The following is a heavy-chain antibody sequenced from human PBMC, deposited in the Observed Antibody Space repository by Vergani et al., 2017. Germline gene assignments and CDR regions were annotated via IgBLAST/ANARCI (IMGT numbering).Heavy chain of an antibody. Sequence: QVQLVESGGGVVQPGTSLRLSCVVSGFALNRHAMYWVRQAPGKGLEWVVGISFDGTNEYYPDLVKGRFTISRDIAKNPLYLQVISLRLEDTGVYHCVRDRGLCAGGRCYTEAWDYWGQGTPVTVSS. D-gene: IGHD2-2*02. V-gene: IGHV3-30-3*01. J-gene: IGHJ4*02. CDR2: ISFDGTNE. CDR3: VRDRGLCAGGRCYTEAWDY. CDR1: GFALNRHA.